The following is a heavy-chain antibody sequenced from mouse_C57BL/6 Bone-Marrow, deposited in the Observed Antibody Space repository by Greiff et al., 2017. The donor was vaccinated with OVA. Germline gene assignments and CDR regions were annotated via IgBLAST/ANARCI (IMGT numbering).Heavy chain of an antibody. V-gene: IGHV14-4*01. CDR1: GFNIKDDY. D-gene: IGHD5-1*01. J-gene: IGHJ2*01. Sequence: EVKLVESGAELVRPGASVKLSCTASGFNIKDDYMHWVKQRPEQGLEWIGWIDPENGDTEYASKFQGKATITADTSSNTAYLQLSSLTSEDTAVYYCTTYLLYWGQGTTLTVSS. CDR2: IDPENGDT. CDR3: TTYLLY.